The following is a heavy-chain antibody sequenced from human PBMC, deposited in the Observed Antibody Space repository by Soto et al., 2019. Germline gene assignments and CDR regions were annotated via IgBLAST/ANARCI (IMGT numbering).Heavy chain of an antibody. D-gene: IGHD6-13*01. V-gene: IGHV4-34*01. J-gene: IGHJ4*02. CDR2: INHSGST. CDR3: ARPGSSSWYVVDY. CDR1: GGSFSGYY. Sequence: SETLSLTCAVYGGSFSGYYWSWIRQPPGKGLEWIGEINHSGSTNHNPSLKSRVTISVDTSKNQFSLKLSSVTAADTAVYYCARPGSSSWYVVDYWGQGTLVTVSS.